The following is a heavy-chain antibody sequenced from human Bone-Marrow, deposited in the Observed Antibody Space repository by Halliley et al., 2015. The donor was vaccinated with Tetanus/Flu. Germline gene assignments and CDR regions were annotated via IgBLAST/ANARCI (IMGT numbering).Heavy chain of an antibody. CDR1: GGPISSHY. CDR2: IYYSGST. CDR3: ARGRKYYYDSSGYTKFFDY. V-gene: IGHV4-59*11. Sequence: LRLSCTVSGGPISSHYWSWIRQPPGKGLEWIGYIYYSGSTDYNPSLKSRVTISVDTSRTQFSLKLSSVTAADTAVYYCARGRKYYYDSSGYTKFFDYWGQGTLVTVSS. D-gene: IGHD3-22*01. J-gene: IGHJ4*02.